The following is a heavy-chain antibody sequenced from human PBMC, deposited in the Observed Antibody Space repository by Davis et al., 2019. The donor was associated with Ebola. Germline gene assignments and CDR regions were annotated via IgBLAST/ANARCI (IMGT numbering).Heavy chain of an antibody. V-gene: IGHV3-11*04. CDR2: ISSSGSTI. CDR3: AKEQTTVTHPRPAYGMDV. D-gene: IGHD4-17*01. J-gene: IGHJ6*02. Sequence: PGGSLRLSCAASGFTFSDYYMSWIRQAPGKGLEWVSYISSSGSTIYYADSVKGRFTISRDNSKNTLYLQMNSLRAEDTAVYYCAKEQTTVTHPRPAYGMDVWGQGTTVTVSS. CDR1: GFTFSDYY.